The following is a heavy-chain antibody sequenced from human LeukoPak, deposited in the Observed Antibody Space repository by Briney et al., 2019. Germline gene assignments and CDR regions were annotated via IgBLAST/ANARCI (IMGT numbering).Heavy chain of an antibody. Sequence: GGSLRLSCAASGSTFSTYAMSWVRQAPGEGLDWVSTISSGGNTYYADSVKGRFTISRDNSKNTLYLQMNSLRAEDTAVYYCAKEDEGIWFGEFTTYYGMDVWGKGTTVTVSS. CDR1: GSTFSTYA. V-gene: IGHV3-23*01. J-gene: IGHJ6*04. CDR2: ISSGGNT. CDR3: AKEDEGIWFGEFTTYYGMDV. D-gene: IGHD3-10*01.